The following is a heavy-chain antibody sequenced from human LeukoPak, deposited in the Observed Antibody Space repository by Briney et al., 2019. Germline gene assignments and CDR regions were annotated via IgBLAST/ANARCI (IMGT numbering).Heavy chain of an antibody. J-gene: IGHJ4*02. D-gene: IGHD6-6*01. CDR2: INSDGSST. CDR3: ARGLSGYASSLGY. CDR1: GFPFSSYG. Sequence: GGSLRLSCAASGFPFSSYGMHWVRQAPGKGLVWVSRINSDGSSTSYADSVRGRFSISRDNAKNTLYLQMDGLRAEDTAVYYCARGLSGYASSLGYWGQGTLVTVSA. V-gene: IGHV3-74*01.